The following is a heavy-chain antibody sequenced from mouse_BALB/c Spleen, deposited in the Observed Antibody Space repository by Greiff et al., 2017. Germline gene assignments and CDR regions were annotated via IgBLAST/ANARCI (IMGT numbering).Heavy chain of an antibody. CDR3: TRRPHMDY. J-gene: IGHJ4*01. Sequence: QVQLQQSGAELVRPGASVTLSCKASGYTFTDYEMHWVKQTPVHGLEWIGAIDPETGGTAYNQKFKGKATLTADKSSSTAYMELRSLTSEDSAVYYCTRRPHMDYWGQGTSVTVSS. CDR2: IDPETGGT. D-gene: IGHD6-1*01. V-gene: IGHV1-15*01. CDR1: GYTFTDYE.